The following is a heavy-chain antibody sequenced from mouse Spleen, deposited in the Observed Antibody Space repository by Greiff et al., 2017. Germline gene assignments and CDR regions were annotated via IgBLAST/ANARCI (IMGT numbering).Heavy chain of an antibody. CDR3: ARSGRSALFAY. Sequence: VQLQQSGPELVKPGDSVKISCKASGYSFTGYFMNWVMQSHGKSLEWIGRINPYNGDTFYNQKFKGKATLTVDKSSSTAHMELRSLTSEDSAVYYCARSGRSALFAYWGQGTLVTVSA. J-gene: IGHJ3*01. CDR1: GYSFTGYF. V-gene: IGHV1-20*01. D-gene: IGHD3-1*01. CDR2: INPYNGDT.